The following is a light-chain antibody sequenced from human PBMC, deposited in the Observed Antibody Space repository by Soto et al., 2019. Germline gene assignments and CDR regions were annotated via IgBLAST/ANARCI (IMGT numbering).Light chain of an antibody. Sequence: DIQMTQSRSYLSASVGDRVTITCQASQDIRNYLNWYQQKPGKAPKLLIYDASNLETGVPSRFSGSGSGRNFTFTISSLQPEDIATYYCQQCNDLLTFGGGTRIEIK. V-gene: IGKV1-33*01. CDR1: QDIRNY. J-gene: IGKJ4*01. CDR3: QQCNDLLT. CDR2: DAS.